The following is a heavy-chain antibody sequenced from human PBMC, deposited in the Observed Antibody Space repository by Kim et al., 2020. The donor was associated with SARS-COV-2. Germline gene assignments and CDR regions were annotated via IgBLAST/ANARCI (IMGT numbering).Heavy chain of an antibody. J-gene: IGHJ6*02. CDR1: GGSISSSNW. V-gene: IGHV4-4*02. D-gene: IGHD4-17*01. CDR2: IYHSGST. CDR3: ATYTVTTVSYYYYGMDV. Sequence: SETLSLTCAVSGGSISSSNWWSWVRQPPGKGLEWIGEIYHSGSTNYNPSLKSRVTISVDKSKNQFSLKLSSVTAADTAVYYCATYTVTTVSYYYYGMDVWGQGTTVTVSS.